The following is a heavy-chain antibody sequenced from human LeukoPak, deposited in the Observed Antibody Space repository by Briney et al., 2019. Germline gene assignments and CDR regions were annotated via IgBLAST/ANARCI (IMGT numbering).Heavy chain of an antibody. CDR1: GYTFTGYY. CDR2: VNPNGGST. D-gene: IGHD1-26*01. CDR3: ARDPSGSWQWFDY. J-gene: IGHJ4*02. Sequence: ASVKVSCKASGYTFTGYYMHWVRQAPGQGLEWMGVVNPNGGSTTYAQKFQGRVTMTRDRSTSTAYMEVSGLRSEDTAVYYCARDPSGSWQWFDYWGQGTLVTASS. V-gene: IGHV1-46*01.